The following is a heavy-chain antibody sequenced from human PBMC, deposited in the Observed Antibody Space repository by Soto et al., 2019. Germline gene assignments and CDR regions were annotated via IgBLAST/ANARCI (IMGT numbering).Heavy chain of an antibody. CDR1: GVSVNDGGYY. J-gene: IGHJ4*01. V-gene: IGHV4-31*03. D-gene: IGHD3-16*01. CDR3: AAQRGGGYFDS. Sequence: SETLSLTCTVSGVSVNDGGYYWNWIRQHPGRGLEYIGYIYHSGYSYSNPSLESRFTLSLETSRNQFSLTVTSVTAADTAVYYCAAQRGGGYFDSWGLGTLVTVSS. CDR2: IYHSGYS.